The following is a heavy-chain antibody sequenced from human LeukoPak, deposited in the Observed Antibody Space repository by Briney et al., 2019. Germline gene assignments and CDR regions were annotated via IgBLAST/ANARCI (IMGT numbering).Heavy chain of an antibody. CDR3: ARSGLSRFGF. V-gene: IGHV3-23*01. CDR2: MSGSGGST. J-gene: IGHJ4*02. D-gene: IGHD2/OR15-2a*01. Sequence: GGSLRLSCAASGFTFSIYGMSWVRQAPGRGLEWVSAMSGSGGSTYYADSVKGRFTISRDNSRNTLYLQMNSLRAEDTAVYYCARSGLSRFGFWGQGTLVTVSS. CDR1: GFTFSIYG.